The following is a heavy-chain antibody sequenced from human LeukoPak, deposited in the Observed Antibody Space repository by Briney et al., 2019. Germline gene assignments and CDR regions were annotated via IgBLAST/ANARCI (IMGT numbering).Heavy chain of an antibody. V-gene: IGHV3-30*18. CDR2: ISYDGDNK. CDR1: GFTFSSYG. D-gene: IGHD6-6*01. J-gene: IGHJ4*02. Sequence: GGSPRLSCAASGFTFSSYGMHWVRQAPGKGLEWVAIISYDGDNKYYADSVKGRFTISRDNFKNTLYLQMNSLRADDTAVYYCAKLQADSSSWMIDYWGQGTLVTVSS. CDR3: AKLQADSSSWMIDY.